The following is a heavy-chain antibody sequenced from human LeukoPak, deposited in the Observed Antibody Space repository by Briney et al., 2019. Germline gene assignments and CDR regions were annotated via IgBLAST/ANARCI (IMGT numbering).Heavy chain of an antibody. J-gene: IGHJ4*02. CDR3: ARRYYYGSSGYPHFDY. CDR2: ITAYNGHT. CDR1: GYTFTNYG. Sequence: ASVKVSCKASGYTFTNYGLSWVRQAPGQGLEWMGWITAYNGHTHYAQNLQGRLTMTTDTSTSTAHMELRSLRSDDTAVYYCARRYYYGSSGYPHFDYWGQGTLVTVSS. D-gene: IGHD3-22*01. V-gene: IGHV1-18*01.